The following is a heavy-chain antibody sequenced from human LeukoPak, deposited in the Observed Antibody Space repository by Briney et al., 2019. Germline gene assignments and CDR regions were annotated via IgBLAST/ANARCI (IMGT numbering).Heavy chain of an antibody. CDR3: ARHQRGNSDAFDT. CDR1: GGSISSYY. CDR2: IYYSGNT. V-gene: IGHV4-59*01. J-gene: IGHJ3*02. D-gene: IGHD4-23*01. Sequence: NTSETLSLTCTVSGGSISSYYWSWIRQPPGKGLEWIGYIYYSGNTNYNPSLKSRVTMSVDTSKNQFSLKLSSVTAADTAVYYCARHQRGNSDAFDTWGQGTMVTVSS.